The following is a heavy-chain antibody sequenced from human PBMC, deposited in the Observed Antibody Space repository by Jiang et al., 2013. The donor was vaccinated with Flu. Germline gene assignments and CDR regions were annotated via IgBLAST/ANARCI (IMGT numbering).Heavy chain of an antibody. J-gene: IGHJ4*02. V-gene: IGHV4-34*01. Sequence: ALLKPSETLSLTCAVYGGSFSGYYWSWIRQPPGKGLEWIGEINHSGSTNYNPSLKSRVTISVDTSKNQFSLKLSSVTAADTAVYYCASRKGRLLWFGPYFDYVGPGNPGHRLL. CDR3: ASRKGRLLWFGPYFDY. CDR1: GGSFSGYY. D-gene: IGHD3-10*01. CDR2: INHSGST.